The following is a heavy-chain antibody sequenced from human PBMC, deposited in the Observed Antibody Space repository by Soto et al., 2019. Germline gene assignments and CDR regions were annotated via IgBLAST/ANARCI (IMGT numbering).Heavy chain of an antibody. D-gene: IGHD6-19*01. V-gene: IGHV3-30*18. CDR1: GFTFSSYG. J-gene: IGHJ4*02. CDR2: ISYDGSNK. CDR3: AKDWAPLVAVVPYFEY. Sequence: GGSLRLSCAASGFTFSSYGMHWVRQAPGKGLEWVAVISYDGSNKYYADSVKGRFTISRDNSKNTLYLQMNSLRAEDTAVYYCAKDWAPLVAVVPYFEYWGQGTLVNVSS.